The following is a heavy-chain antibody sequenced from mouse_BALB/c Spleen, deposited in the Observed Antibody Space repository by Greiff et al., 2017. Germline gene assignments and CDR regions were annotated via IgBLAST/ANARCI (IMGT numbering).Heavy chain of an antibody. V-gene: IGHV5-6-4*01. CDR3: TRVDDGYLDY. CDR2: ISSGGSYT. J-gene: IGHJ2*01. D-gene: IGHD2-3*01. CDR1: GFTFSSYT. Sequence: EVKLMESGGGLVKPGGSLKLSCAASGFTFSSYTMSWVRQTPEKRLEWVATISSGGSYTYYPDSVKGRFTISRDNAKNTLYLQMSSLKSEDTAMYYCTRVDDGYLDYWGQGTTLTVSS.